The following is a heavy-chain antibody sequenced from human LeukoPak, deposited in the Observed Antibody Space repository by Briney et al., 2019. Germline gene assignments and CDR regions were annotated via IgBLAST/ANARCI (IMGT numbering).Heavy chain of an antibody. Sequence: GGSLRLSCAASGFTFSSYWMHWVRQAPGKGLVWVSRIKSDGSSIYADSVKGRFTISRDNAKNTLYLQMNSLRAEDTAVYYCAKGAWGGSWYHYYYYMDVWGKGTTVTVSS. CDR2: IKSDGSS. CDR3: AKGAWGGSWYHYYYYMDV. D-gene: IGHD6-13*01. V-gene: IGHV3-74*01. J-gene: IGHJ6*03. CDR1: GFTFSSYW.